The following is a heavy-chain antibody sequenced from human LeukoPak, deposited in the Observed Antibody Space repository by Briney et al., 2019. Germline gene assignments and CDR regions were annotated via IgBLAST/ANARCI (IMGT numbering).Heavy chain of an antibody. Sequence: GSLRLSCAASRFTFSSYSMNWVRQAPGKGLEWVGIIYSSGTTYYNPSLTSRVTISIDTSKNQFSLKLTSVTAADTAVYYCARSVTGANNWFDPWGQGTLVTVSS. CDR1: RFTFSSYS. CDR3: ARSVTGANNWFDP. J-gene: IGHJ5*02. CDR2: IYSSGTT. V-gene: IGHV4-4*09. D-gene: IGHD1-20*01.